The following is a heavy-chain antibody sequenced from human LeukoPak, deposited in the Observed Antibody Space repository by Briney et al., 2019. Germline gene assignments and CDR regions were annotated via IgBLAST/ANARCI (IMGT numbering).Heavy chain of an antibody. Sequence: SETLSLTCTLSGGSISSYYWSWIRQPPGKGLEWIGEINHSGSTNYNPSLKSRVTTSVDTSKNQFSLKLSSVTAADTAVYYCARGLNYDFWSGYYTVLDYWGQGTLVTVSS. D-gene: IGHD3-3*01. CDR3: ARGLNYDFWSGYYTVLDY. V-gene: IGHV4-34*01. CDR1: GGSISSYY. CDR2: INHSGST. J-gene: IGHJ4*02.